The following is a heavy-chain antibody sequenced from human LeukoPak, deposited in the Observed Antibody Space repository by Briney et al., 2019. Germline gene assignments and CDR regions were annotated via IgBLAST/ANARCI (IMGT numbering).Heavy chain of an antibody. D-gene: IGHD5-24*01. J-gene: IGHJ4*02. CDR1: GFTFSSYS. V-gene: IGHV3-21*01. Sequence: GGSLRLSCAASGFTFSSYSMNWVRQAPGKGLEWVSSISSSSSYIYYADSVKGRFTISRDNAKNSLYLQMNSLRAEDTAEYYCARDTIGPGRDSYNLPFDYWGQGTLVTVSS. CDR3: ARDTIGPGRDSYNLPFDY. CDR2: ISSSSSYI.